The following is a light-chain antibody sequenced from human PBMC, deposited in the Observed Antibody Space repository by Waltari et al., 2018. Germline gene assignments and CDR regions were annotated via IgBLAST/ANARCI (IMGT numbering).Light chain of an antibody. Sequence: QSVLTPPPSASGTPGQRVTISCSGSSSNIGTNIVNWYQHLPGAAPKLLISNNNLRPSGVPDRVAGSKSGTSASLAISGLQSEDEADYYCAAWDDSLNSPVFGGGTKLTVL. J-gene: IGLJ3*02. V-gene: IGLV1-44*01. CDR2: NNN. CDR3: AAWDDSLNSPV. CDR1: SSNIGTNI.